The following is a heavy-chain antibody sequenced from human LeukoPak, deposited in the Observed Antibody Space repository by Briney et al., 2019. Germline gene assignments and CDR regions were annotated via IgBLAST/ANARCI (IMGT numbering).Heavy chain of an antibody. Sequence: GRSLRLSCAASGFTFDDYGMSWVRQAPGKGLEWVSGINWNGGSTGYADSVKGRFTISRDNAKNSLYLKMNSLRAEDTALYYCGRDPGRGYSYGYYYYYMDVWGKGTTVTVSS. V-gene: IGHV3-20*04. J-gene: IGHJ6*03. CDR3: GRDPGRGYSYGYYYYYMDV. CDR2: INWNGGST. D-gene: IGHD5-18*01. CDR1: GFTFDDYG.